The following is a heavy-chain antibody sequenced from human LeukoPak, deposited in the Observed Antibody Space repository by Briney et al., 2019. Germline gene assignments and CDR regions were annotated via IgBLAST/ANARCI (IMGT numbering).Heavy chain of an antibody. V-gene: IGHV3-21*01. J-gene: IGHJ6*02. CDR2: IVGSSNQI. Sequence: GGSLRLSCSAPGFSFNSYNMNWVRQAPGKGLEWLASIVGSSNQIYYAESVKGRFTVSTDNDKSSVFLQMASLRADDTAVYYWWEFVPKWTPGGMDVWGQGTTVIVSS. CDR3: WEFVPKWTPGGMDV. CDR1: GFSFNSYN. D-gene: IGHD1-26*01.